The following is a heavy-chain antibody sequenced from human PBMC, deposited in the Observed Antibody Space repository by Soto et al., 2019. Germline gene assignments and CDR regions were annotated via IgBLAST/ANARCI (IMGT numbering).Heavy chain of an antibody. CDR1: GFTFSSYA. Sequence: PGGSLRLSCAASGFTFSSYAMHWVRQAPGKGLEWVAVISYDGSNKYYADSVKGRFTISRDNSKNTLYLQMNSLRAEDTAVYYCARELGYCSGGSCYSFYYYGMDVWGQGTTVTVSS. CDR3: ARELGYCSGGSCYSFYYYGMDV. CDR2: ISYDGSNK. V-gene: IGHV3-30-3*01. J-gene: IGHJ6*02. D-gene: IGHD2-15*01.